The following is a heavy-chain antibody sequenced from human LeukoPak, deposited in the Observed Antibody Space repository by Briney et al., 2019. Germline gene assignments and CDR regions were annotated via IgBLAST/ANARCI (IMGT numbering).Heavy chain of an antibody. D-gene: IGHD6-13*01. CDR1: RFTFSSYA. CDR3: AKFLYSFDAFDI. Sequence: GSLRLSCAASRFTFSSYAMNWVRQAPGKGLEWVSAISGSGGSTYYADSVKGRFTTSRDNSKNTLYLQMNSLRAEDTAVYYCAKFLYSFDAFDIWGQGTMVTVSS. V-gene: IGHV3-23*01. J-gene: IGHJ3*02. CDR2: ISGSGGST.